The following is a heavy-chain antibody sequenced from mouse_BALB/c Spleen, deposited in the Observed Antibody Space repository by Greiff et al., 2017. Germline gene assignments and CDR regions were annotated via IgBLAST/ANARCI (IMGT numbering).Heavy chain of an antibody. J-gene: IGHJ4*01. Sequence: EVQLQESGPGLVKPSQTVSLTCTVTGISITTGNYRWSWIRQFPGNKLEWIGYIYYSGTITYNPSLTSRTTITRDTSKNQFFLEMNSLTAEDTATYYCARERYFGGYAMDYWGQGTSVTVSS. V-gene: IGHV3-5*02. CDR2: IYYSGTI. CDR3: ARERYFGGYAMDY. D-gene: IGHD2-14*01. CDR1: GISITTGNYR.